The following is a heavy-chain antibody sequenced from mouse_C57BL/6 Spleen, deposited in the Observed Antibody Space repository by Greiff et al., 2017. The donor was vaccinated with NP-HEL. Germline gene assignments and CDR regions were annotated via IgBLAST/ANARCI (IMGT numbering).Heavy chain of an antibody. CDR3: ARTYGPLYAMDY. CDR1: GYAFSSYW. Sequence: VQLQQSGAELVKPGASVKISCKASGYAFSSYWMNWVKQRPGKGLEWIGQIYPGDGDTNYNGKFKGKATLTADKSSSTAYMQLSSLTSEDSAVYFCARTYGPLYAMDYWGQGTSVTVSS. CDR2: IYPGDGDT. D-gene: IGHD1-1*01. V-gene: IGHV1-80*01. J-gene: IGHJ4*01.